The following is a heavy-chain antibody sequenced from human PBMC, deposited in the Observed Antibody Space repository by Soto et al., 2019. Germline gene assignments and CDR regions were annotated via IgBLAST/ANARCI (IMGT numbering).Heavy chain of an antibody. D-gene: IGHD3-22*01. CDR3: AREAFDSDALDM. V-gene: IGHV3-11*01. CDR2: ISSSGSMI. Sequence: QVQLVESGGGLVKPGGSLRLSCTVSGFTFSDYYMSWIRQAPGKGLERLSYISSSGSMIQYADSVKGRFTISRDNAKNSLYLQMNSLRAEDTAVYYCAREAFDSDALDMWGQGTMVTVSS. CDR1: GFTFSDYY. J-gene: IGHJ3*02.